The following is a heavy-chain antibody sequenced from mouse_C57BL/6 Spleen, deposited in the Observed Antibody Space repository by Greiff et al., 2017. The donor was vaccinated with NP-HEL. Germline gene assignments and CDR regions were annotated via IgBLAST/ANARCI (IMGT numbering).Heavy chain of an antibody. CDR3: ARGDSSGYGGY. J-gene: IGHJ2*01. Sequence: VQLQQPGAELVMPGASVKLSCKASGYTFTSYWMHWVKQRPGQGLEWIGEIDPSDSYTNYNQKFKGKSTLTVDKSSSTAYMQLSSLTSEDSAVYYCARGDSSGYGGYWGQGTTLTVSS. CDR2: IDPSDSYT. D-gene: IGHD3-2*02. CDR1: GYTFTSYW. V-gene: IGHV1-69*01.